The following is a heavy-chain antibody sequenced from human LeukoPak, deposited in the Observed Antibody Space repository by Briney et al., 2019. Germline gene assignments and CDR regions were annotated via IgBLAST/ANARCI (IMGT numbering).Heavy chain of an antibody. J-gene: IGHJ4*02. V-gene: IGHV4-59*08. Sequence: SETLSLTCTVSGGSISSYYWSWIRQPPGKGLEWIGYIYYNGSTKYNPSLKSRVIISVHTSKNQFSLKLSSVTAADAAVYYCAGGAQPFDNWGQGTLVTVSS. CDR2: IYYNGST. CDR3: AGGAQPFDN. D-gene: IGHD1-1*01. CDR1: GGSISSYY.